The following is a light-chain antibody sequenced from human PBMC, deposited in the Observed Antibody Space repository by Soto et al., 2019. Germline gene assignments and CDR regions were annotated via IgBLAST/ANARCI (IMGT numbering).Light chain of an antibody. CDR2: GAS. CDR3: QQYGSSTWT. V-gene: IGKV3-20*01. J-gene: IGKJ1*01. Sequence: EIVLTQSPGTLSLSPGERATLSCRASQSVSRSYLAWYQQKPGQAPRLLIYGASSRETGIPDRFSGSGSGTEFTLTISRLEPEDFAVYYCQQYGSSTWTFGQGTKVDIK. CDR1: QSVSRSY.